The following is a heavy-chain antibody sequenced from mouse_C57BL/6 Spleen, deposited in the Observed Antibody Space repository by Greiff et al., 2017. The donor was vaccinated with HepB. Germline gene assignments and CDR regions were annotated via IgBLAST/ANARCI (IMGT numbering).Heavy chain of an antibody. J-gene: IGHJ2*01. CDR2: TNPTNGRT. CDR3: ARIKKIVATYFDN. CDR1: GYTFTSYW. V-gene: IGHV1S81*02. Sequence: QVQLQQPGAELVKAGASVKMSCKASGYTFTSYWMHWVKQRLGQGLEWFAETNPTNGRTYYNEKFKSKATLTVDKSSSTAYMLLSGPKFEDSAVYYCARIKKIVATYFDNWGQGNTLTVSS. D-gene: IGHD1-1*01.